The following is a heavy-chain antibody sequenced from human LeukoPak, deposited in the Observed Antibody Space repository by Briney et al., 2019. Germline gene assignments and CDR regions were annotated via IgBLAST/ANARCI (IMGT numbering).Heavy chain of an antibody. J-gene: IGHJ5*02. D-gene: IGHD7-27*01. V-gene: IGHV3-7*01. CDR2: IDQRGGDK. CDR3: ARSSLGWFDP. Sequence: GGSLRLSCAASRFFFRNFWMSWVRQAPGKGLEWVATIDQRGGDKFSVDSVKGRFIISRDNAKNSVYLQMNFLTVEDTAVYYCARSSLGWFDPWGQGTLVTVSS. CDR1: RFFFRNFW.